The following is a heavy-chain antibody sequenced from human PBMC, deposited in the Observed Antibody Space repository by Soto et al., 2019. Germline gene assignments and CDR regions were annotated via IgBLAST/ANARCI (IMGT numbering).Heavy chain of an antibody. Sequence: ASVKGSCKASGGTFSSYAISWVRQAPGQGLEWMGGIIPIFGTANYAQKFQGRVTITADESTSTAYMELSSLRSEDTAVYYCARTFQLLFVRWGQGTLVTVSS. CDR1: GGTFSSYA. CDR2: IIPIFGTA. D-gene: IGHD2-2*01. J-gene: IGHJ4*02. CDR3: ARTFQLLFVR. V-gene: IGHV1-69*13.